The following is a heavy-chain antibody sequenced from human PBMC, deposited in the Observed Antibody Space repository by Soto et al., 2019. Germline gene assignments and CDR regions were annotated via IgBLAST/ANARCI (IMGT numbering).Heavy chain of an antibody. CDR1: GGSISSYY. J-gene: IGHJ6*02. V-gene: IGHV4-4*07. D-gene: IGHD6-6*01. CDR3: SRVGAARRLGFGGMDV. Sequence: QVQLQESGPGLVKPSETLSLTCTVSGGSISSYYWSWIRQPAGKGLEWIGRIYTSGSTNYNPSLKSRVTMSVDTSKNQFSLKLSSVTAADTAVSYCSRVGAARRLGFGGMDVWGQGTTVTVSS. CDR2: IYTSGST.